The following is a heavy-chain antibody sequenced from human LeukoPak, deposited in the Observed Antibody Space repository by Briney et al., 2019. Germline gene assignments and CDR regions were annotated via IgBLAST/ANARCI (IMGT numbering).Heavy chain of an antibody. Sequence: SETLSLTCTVSGGSISSSSYYWGWIRQPPGKGPEWIGSIYYSGSTYYNPSLKSRVTISVDTSKNQFSLKLSSVTAADTAVYYCARDGIAARSGDAFDIWGQGTMVTVSS. V-gene: IGHV4-39*01. J-gene: IGHJ3*02. CDR2: IYYSGST. D-gene: IGHD6-6*01. CDR1: GGSISSSSYY. CDR3: ARDGIAARSGDAFDI.